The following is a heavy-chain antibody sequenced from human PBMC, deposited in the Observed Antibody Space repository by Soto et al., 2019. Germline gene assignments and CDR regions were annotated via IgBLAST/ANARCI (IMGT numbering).Heavy chain of an antibody. V-gene: IGHV3-15*01. CDR1: GLNLSHPW. Sequence: GGSLRLSCAASGLNLSHPWMTWVRQAAGKGLEWVGRIKSKTDGGTADYAAPVKGRFTISRDDSKNTVYLQMNSLKTEDTAVYYCATSIVMPGTHYFDTWGQGAQVTV. J-gene: IGHJ4*02. CDR3: ATSIVMPGTHYFDT. D-gene: IGHD3-16*02. CDR2: IKSKTDGGTA.